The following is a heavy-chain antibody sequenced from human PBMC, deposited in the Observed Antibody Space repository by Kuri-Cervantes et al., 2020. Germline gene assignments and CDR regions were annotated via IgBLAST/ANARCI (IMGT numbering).Heavy chain of an antibody. J-gene: IGHJ6*02. CDR3: AREVDTAMFFNGMDV. Sequence: ASVKVSCKASGYTFTSYYMHWVRQAPGQGLEWMGIINPSGGSTSYAQKFQGRVTMTRDTSTSTVYMELSRLRSDDTAVYYCAREVDTAMFFNGMDVWGQGTTVTVSS. CDR2: INPSGGST. CDR1: GYTFTSYY. D-gene: IGHD5-18*01. V-gene: IGHV1-46*01.